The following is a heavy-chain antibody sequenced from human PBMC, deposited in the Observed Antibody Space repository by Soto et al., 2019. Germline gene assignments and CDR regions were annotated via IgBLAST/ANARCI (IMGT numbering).Heavy chain of an antibody. Sequence: SETLSLTCAVSGDSISSRVWWSWVRQFPGKGLEWIGEVYHSGNTNYNPSLKSRVTIFVDKPKNQLSLEVTSVTAADTAVYYCTGAYYDIDGYILDPWGQGTSVTVSS. V-gene: IGHV4-4*02. J-gene: IGHJ5*02. CDR3: TGAYYDIDGYILDP. D-gene: IGHD3-22*01. CDR2: VYHSGNT. CDR1: GDSISSRVW.